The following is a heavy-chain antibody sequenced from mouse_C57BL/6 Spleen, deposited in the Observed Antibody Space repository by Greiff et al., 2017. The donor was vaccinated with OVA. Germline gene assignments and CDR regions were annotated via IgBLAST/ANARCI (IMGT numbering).Heavy chain of an antibody. D-gene: IGHD2-5*01. V-gene: IGHV2-2*01. Sequence: VMLVESGPGLVQPSQSLSITCTVSGFSLTSYGVHWVRQSPGKGLEWLGVIWSGGSTDYNAAFISRLSISKDNSKSQVFFKMNSLQADDTAIYYCARNTYYSNYDFDYWGQGTTLTVSS. CDR2: IWSGGST. J-gene: IGHJ2*01. CDR3: ARNTYYSNYDFDY. CDR1: GFSLTSYG.